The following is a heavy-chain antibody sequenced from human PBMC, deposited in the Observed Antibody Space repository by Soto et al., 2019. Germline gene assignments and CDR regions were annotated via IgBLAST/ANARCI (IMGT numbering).Heavy chain of an antibody. J-gene: IGHJ4*02. Sequence: QVQLVESGGGVVQPGRSLRLSCAASGFTFSSYGMHWVRQAPGKGLEWVAVISYDGSNKYYADSGKGRFTISRDNSKNTLYLQMNSLRAEDTAVYYCAKDFFDSSGRSDYWGQGTLVTVSS. CDR2: ISYDGSNK. CDR1: GFTFSSYG. V-gene: IGHV3-30*18. CDR3: AKDFFDSSGRSDY. D-gene: IGHD3-22*01.